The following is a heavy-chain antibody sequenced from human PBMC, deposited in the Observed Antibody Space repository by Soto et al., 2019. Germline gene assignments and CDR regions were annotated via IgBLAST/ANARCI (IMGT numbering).Heavy chain of an antibody. Sequence: LQLLRVRRTVAGCSIGSGGCCWIWIRQHPGKGLEWIGYIYNSGSTYYNPSLKSRVTISVDTSKNQLSLKLSSVTAADTAFYYCASSASEYNFDSWGQGTLVTVSS. CDR1: GCSIGSGGCC. J-gene: IGHJ4*02. V-gene: IGHV4-31*02. CDR2: IYNSGST. CDR3: ASSASEYNFDS. D-gene: IGHD2-2*01.